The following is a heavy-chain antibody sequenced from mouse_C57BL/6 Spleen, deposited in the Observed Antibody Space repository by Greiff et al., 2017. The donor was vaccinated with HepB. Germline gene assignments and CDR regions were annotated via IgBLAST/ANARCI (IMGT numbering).Heavy chain of an antibody. CDR3: AGGNPYYAMDY. CDR1: GYTFTSYW. J-gene: IGHJ4*01. V-gene: IGHV1-50*01. Sequence: QVQLKQPGAELVKPGASVKLSCKASGYTFTSYWMQWVKQRPGQGLEWIGEIDPSDSYTNYNQKFKGKATLTVDTSSSTAYMQLSSLTSEDSAVYYCAGGNPYYAMDYWGQGTSVTVSS. D-gene: IGHD2-1*01. CDR2: IDPSDSYT.